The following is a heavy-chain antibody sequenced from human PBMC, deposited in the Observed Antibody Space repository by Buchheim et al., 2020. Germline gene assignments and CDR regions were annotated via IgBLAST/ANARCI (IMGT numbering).Heavy chain of an antibody. CDR3: AKDPAIAVNGYNFLFDY. Sequence: EVQLLESGGGLVQPGGSLRLSCAASGFTFSTYAMSWVRQAPGKGLEWVSSISGSDGRTYYADSVKDRFTISRDNSKNTLYLQMISLRAEDTAVYYCAKDPAIAVNGYNFLFDYWGQGTL. CDR2: ISGSDGRT. D-gene: IGHD5-24*01. J-gene: IGHJ4*02. V-gene: IGHV3-23*01. CDR1: GFTFSTYA.